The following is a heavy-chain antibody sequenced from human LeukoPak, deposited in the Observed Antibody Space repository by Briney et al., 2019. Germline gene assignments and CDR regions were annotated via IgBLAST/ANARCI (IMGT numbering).Heavy chain of an antibody. Sequence: GGSLRLSCAAAGFTFSSYAMSWVRQAPGKGLEWVSSISDSGTVTWYADSVKGRFSISRDNSKNTQYLQMNSLRVEDTAIYYCAKTGQFGDWDQGSLVTVSS. CDR1: GFTFSSYA. CDR2: ISDSGTVT. V-gene: IGHV3-23*01. J-gene: IGHJ4*02. CDR3: AKTGQFGD.